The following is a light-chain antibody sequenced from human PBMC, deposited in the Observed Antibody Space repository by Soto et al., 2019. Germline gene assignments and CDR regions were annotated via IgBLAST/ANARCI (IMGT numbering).Light chain of an antibody. V-gene: IGKV3-11*01. CDR2: DAS. J-gene: IGKJ4*01. CDR3: QPGSNWPPGLT. CDR1: QSVSSY. Sequence: EIVLTQSPATLSLSPGERATLSCRASQSVSSYLAWYQQKPGQAPRLLIYDASNRATGIPARSSGSGSGTDFTLTISSLEPEDFAVYDCQPGSNWPPGLTFGGGTKVEIK.